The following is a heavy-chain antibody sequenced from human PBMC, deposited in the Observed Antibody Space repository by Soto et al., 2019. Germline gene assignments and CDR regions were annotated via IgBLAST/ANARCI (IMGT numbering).Heavy chain of an antibody. Sequence: QVQLVESGGGLVKPGGSLRLSYAASGFTFSDYYMCWIRQAPGKGLEWFAYISSSGVTIYYADSVRGRFTISRDNAKNSLYLQMNTLRAEDTAVYYCARAPTYDSSGYYPDYWGQGTLVTVSS. CDR1: GFTFSDYY. J-gene: IGHJ4*02. CDR3: ARAPTYDSSGYYPDY. V-gene: IGHV3-11*01. CDR2: ISSSGVTI. D-gene: IGHD3-22*01.